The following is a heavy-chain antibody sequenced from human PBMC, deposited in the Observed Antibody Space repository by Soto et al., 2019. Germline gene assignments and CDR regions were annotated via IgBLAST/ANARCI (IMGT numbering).Heavy chain of an antibody. V-gene: IGHV3-30-3*01. CDR2: ISYDGSNK. CDR3: ARDRIYSSSWYDY. Sequence: QVQLVESGGGVVQPGRSLRLSCAASGFTFSSYAMHWVRQAPGKGLEWVAVISYDGSNKYYADSVKGRFTISRDNSKNTLYLQMNSLRAEDTAVYYCARDRIYSSSWYDYRGQGTLVTVSS. CDR1: GFTFSSYA. J-gene: IGHJ4*02. D-gene: IGHD6-13*01.